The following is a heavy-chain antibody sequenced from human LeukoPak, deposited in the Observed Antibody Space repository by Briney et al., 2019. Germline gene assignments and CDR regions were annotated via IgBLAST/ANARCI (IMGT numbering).Heavy chain of an antibody. Sequence: SETLSLTCSVSGGSISSSSYYWGWIRQPPGKGLEWIGSIYYSWSTYYNPSLKSRVTISVDTSKNQFSLKVSSVTAADTAVYYCAREKYSPGAVDYWGQGSLVTVSS. D-gene: IGHD6-6*01. J-gene: IGHJ4*02. CDR2: IYYSWST. CDR3: AREKYSPGAVDY. V-gene: IGHV4-39*01. CDR1: GGSISSSSYY.